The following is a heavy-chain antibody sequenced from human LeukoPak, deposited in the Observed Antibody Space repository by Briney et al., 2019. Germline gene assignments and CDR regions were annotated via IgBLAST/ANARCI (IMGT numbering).Heavy chain of an antibody. J-gene: IGHJ3*02. Sequence: GGSLRLSCAASGFTFDDYAMHWVRHAPGKGLEWVSGISWNSGSIGYADSVKGRFTISRDNAKNSLYLQMNSLRAEDTALYYCAKVLWFGEFLDAFDIWGQGTMVTVSS. CDR1: GFTFDDYA. CDR2: ISWNSGSI. CDR3: AKVLWFGEFLDAFDI. D-gene: IGHD3-10*01. V-gene: IGHV3-9*01.